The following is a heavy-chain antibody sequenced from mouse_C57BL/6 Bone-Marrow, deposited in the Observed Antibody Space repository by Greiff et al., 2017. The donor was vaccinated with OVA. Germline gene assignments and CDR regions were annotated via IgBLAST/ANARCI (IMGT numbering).Heavy chain of an antibody. V-gene: IGHV1-53*01. J-gene: IGHJ1*03. CDR3: ARYYYGPHWYFDV. D-gene: IGHD1-1*01. CDR1: GYTFTSYW. CDR2: INPSNGGT. Sequence: QVHVKQPGTELVKPGASVKLSCKASGYTFTSYWMHWVKQRPGPGLEWIGNINPSNGGTNYNEKFKSKATLTVDKSSSTAYMQLSSLTSEDSAVYYCARYYYGPHWYFDVWGTGTTVTVSS.